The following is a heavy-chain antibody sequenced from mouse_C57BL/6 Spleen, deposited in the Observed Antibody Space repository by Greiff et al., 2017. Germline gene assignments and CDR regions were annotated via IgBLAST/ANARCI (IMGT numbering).Heavy chain of an antibody. CDR3: TKAAQAKGDYFDY. Sequence: VQLKQSGAELVRPGASVKLSCTASGFNIKDDYMHWVKQRPEQGLEWIGWIDPENGDTEYASKFQGKATITADTSSNTPYLQLSSLTSEDTAVYYCTKAAQAKGDYFDYWGQGTTLTVSS. CDR1: GFNIKDDY. CDR2: IDPENGDT. V-gene: IGHV14-4*01. J-gene: IGHJ2*01. D-gene: IGHD3-2*02.